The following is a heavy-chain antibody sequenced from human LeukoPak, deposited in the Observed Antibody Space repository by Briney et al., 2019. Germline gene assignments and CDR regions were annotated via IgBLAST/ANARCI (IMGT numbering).Heavy chain of an antibody. CDR1: GFTFSSYS. V-gene: IGHV3-21*01. Sequence: PGGSLRLSCAASGFTFSSYSMNWVRQAPGKGLGWVSSISSSSSYIYYADSVKGRFTISRDNAKNSLYLQMNSLRAEDTAVYYCARDRDYGGNIGAFDIWGQGTMVTVSS. CDR2: ISSSSSYI. CDR3: ARDRDYGGNIGAFDI. J-gene: IGHJ3*02. D-gene: IGHD4-23*01.